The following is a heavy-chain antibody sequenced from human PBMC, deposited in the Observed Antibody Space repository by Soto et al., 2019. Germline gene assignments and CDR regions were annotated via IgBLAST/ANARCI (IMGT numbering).Heavy chain of an antibody. J-gene: IGHJ4*02. CDR2: IYHSGST. Sequence: QVQLQESGPGQVKPSETLSLTCTVSGGSITSGGYYWSWIRQHPGKGLEWIGYIYHSGSTYYNPSLKSRITRSVDTSKNQFSLKVSSVTAADTAVYYCARGGSYHELVPDYWGQGTLVTVSS. CDR3: ARGGSYHELVPDY. V-gene: IGHV4-31*03. CDR1: GGSITSGGYY. D-gene: IGHD3-16*02.